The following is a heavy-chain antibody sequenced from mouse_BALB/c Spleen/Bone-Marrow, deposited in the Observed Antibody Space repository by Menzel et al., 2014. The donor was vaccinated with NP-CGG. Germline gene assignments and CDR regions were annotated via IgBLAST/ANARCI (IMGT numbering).Heavy chain of an antibody. CDR3: TRGGWLAMDY. V-gene: IGHV1S81*02. J-gene: IGHJ4*01. D-gene: IGHD2-3*01. Sequence: VKLMESGAELVKPGASVKLSCKASGYTFTGYYMYWVKQRPGQGLEWIGEINPSNGGTNFNEKFKSKATLTVDKSSSTAYMQLSSLTSEDSAVYYCTRGGWLAMDYWGQGTSVTVSS. CDR2: INPSNGGT. CDR1: GYTFTGYY.